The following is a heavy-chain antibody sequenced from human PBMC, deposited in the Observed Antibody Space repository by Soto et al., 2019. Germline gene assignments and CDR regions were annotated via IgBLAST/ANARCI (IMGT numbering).Heavy chain of an antibody. Sequence: EVQLVESGGGLVKPGGSLGLSCAASGFTFSSYSMNWVRQAPGKGLEWVSSISSSSSYIYYADSVKGRFTISRDNAKNSLYLQMNSLRAEDTAVYYCARDLRGDYGPLFDYWGQGTLVTVSS. CDR3: ARDLRGDYGPLFDY. CDR2: ISSSSSYI. J-gene: IGHJ4*02. D-gene: IGHD4-17*01. V-gene: IGHV3-21*01. CDR1: GFTFSSYS.